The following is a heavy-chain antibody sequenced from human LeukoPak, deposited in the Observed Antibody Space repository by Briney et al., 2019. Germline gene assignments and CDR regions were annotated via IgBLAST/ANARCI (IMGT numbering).Heavy chain of an antibody. CDR1: GYTFTGYY. Sequence: GASVRVSCKASGYTFTGYYMHWVRQAPGQGLEWMGWINPNSGGTNYAQKFQGRVTMTRDTSISTAYMELSRLRSDDTAVYYCARDLTVLRFLEWPRFDPWGQGTLVTVSS. D-gene: IGHD3-3*01. J-gene: IGHJ5*02. CDR3: ARDLTVLRFLEWPRFDP. V-gene: IGHV1-2*02. CDR2: INPNSGGT.